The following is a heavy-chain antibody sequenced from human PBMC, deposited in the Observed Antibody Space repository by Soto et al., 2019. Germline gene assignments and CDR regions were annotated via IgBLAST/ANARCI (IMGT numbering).Heavy chain of an antibody. D-gene: IGHD2-2*01. J-gene: IGHJ6*02. V-gene: IGHV4-34*01. CDR3: ARVNCSSTSCYGNYYYGMDV. CDR2: INHSGST. Sequence: QVQLQQWGAGLLKPSETLSLTCAVYGGSFSGYYWSWIRQPPGKGLEWIGEINHSGSTNYNPSLKSRFTISVDTSKNQFSLKLSSVTAADTAVYYCARVNCSSTSCYGNYYYGMDVWGQGTTVTVSS. CDR1: GGSFSGYY.